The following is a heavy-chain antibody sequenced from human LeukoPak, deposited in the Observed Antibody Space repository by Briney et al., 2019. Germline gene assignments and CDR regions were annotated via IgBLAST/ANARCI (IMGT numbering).Heavy chain of an antibody. Sequence: SETLSLTCTVSGGSISSSSYYWGWIRQPPGKGLEWIGSIYYSGSTYYNPSLKSRVTISVDTSKNQFSLKLSSVTAADTAVYYCATIVVVPAAIGGGFDYWGQGTLVTVSS. D-gene: IGHD2-2*01. CDR1: GGSISSSSYY. CDR3: ATIVVVPAAIGGGFDY. CDR2: IYYSGST. J-gene: IGHJ4*02. V-gene: IGHV4-39*01.